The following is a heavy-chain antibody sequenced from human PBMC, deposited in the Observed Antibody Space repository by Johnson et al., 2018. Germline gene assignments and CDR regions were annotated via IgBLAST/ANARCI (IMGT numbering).Heavy chain of an antibody. CDR2: IKQDGSEK. J-gene: IGHJ3*02. CDR3: GRKDYYDSGGYYWDAFDI. D-gene: IGHD3-22*01. CDR1: GFTFSSYW. V-gene: IGHV3-7*01. Sequence: VQLVQSGGGLVQPGGSLRLSCAASGFTFSSYWMSWVRQAPGKGLEWVANIKQDGSEKYYVDSVKGRFTISRDNAKNSRYLQMKSLRAEDTAVYYCGRKDYYDSGGYYWDAFDIWGQGTMVTVSS.